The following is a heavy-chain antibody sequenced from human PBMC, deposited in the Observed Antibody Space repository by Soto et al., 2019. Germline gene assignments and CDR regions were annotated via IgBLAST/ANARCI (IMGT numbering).Heavy chain of an antibody. J-gene: IGHJ4*02. CDR3: ARDTQYYYGSGSCDY. CDR1: GFTFSSYG. V-gene: IGHV3-33*01. D-gene: IGHD3-10*01. CDR2: IWYDGSNK. Sequence: QVQLVESGGGVVQPGRSLRLSCAASGFTFSSYGMHWVRQAPGKGLERVAVIWYDGSNKYYADSVKGRFTISRDNSKNTLYLQMNSLRAEDTAVYYCARDTQYYYGSGSCDYWGQGTLVTVSS.